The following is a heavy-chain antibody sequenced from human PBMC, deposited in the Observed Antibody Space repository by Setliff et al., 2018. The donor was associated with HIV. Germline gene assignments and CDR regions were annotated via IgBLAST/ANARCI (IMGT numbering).Heavy chain of an antibody. CDR1: GDSIGSSSYY. CDR2: IYYSGST. J-gene: IGHJ4*02. D-gene: IGHD3-22*01. Sequence: PSETLSLTCTVSGDSIGSSSYYWAWIRQPPGKGLEWIGNIYYSGSTYYNPSLKTRVTISVDGSKNQFSLKLKSVTAADTAVYYCARDREYYDSSGSYYFDYWGQGTLVTVSS. CDR3: ARDREYYDSSGSYYFDY. V-gene: IGHV4-39*02.